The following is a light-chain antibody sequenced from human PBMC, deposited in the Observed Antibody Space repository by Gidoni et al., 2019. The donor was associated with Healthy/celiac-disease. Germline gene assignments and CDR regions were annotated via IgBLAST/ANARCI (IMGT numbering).Light chain of an antibody. Sequence: IVMTQSPATLSVSPGERATLSCSASQRVSSNLAWYQQTPGQAPRLLIYGASTRATGIPARFSGSGSGTEFTLTISSLQSEDFAVYYCQQYYNWPPYTFGQXTKLEIK. CDR1: QRVSSN. CDR3: QQYYNWPPYT. J-gene: IGKJ2*01. V-gene: IGKV3-15*01. CDR2: GAS.